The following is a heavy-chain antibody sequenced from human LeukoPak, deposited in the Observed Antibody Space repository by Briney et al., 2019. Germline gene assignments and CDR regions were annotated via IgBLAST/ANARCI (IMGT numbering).Heavy chain of an antibody. D-gene: IGHD1-14*01. V-gene: IGHV3-23*01. CDR1: GLSFSSFA. CDR2: IRGNGDT. J-gene: IGHJ4*02. CDR3: ARASWVSTTDAVR. Sequence: PGGSLRLSCAASGLSFSSFAMSWVRQGPARGLEWVSSIRGNGDTFYADSVKGRFTLYSDSSRNTVYFQLNNLRVEDTAIYYCARASWVSTTDAVRWGQGTLATVSS.